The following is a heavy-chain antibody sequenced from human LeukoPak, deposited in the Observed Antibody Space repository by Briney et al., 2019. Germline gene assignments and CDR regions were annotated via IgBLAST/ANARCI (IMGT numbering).Heavy chain of an antibody. CDR3: ASGPRAARLDY. D-gene: IGHD6-13*01. J-gene: IGHJ4*02. CDR1: GYTFNDHY. Sequence: ASVTVSYMDSGYTFNDHYMQWVRQAPGHGLEWMGWINPSSGGTNYQGRVTMNRDTSISTAYMELRLLRSDDTAVYHCASGPRAARLDYWGRVTLVTVSS. CDR2: INPSSGGT. V-gene: IGHV1-2*02.